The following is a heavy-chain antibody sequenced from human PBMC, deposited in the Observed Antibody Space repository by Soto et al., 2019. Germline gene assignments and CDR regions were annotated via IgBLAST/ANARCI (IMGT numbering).Heavy chain of an antibody. J-gene: IGHJ5*02. Sequence: EVQLVESGGGLVKPGGSLSLSCAASGFTFSSYSMNWVRQAPGKGLEWVSSISSSSSYIYYADSVKGRFTISRDNAKNSRDLQMNSLRAEDTAVYYCAREGQLVPSQFNWFDPWGQGTLVTVSS. CDR1: GFTFSSYS. CDR2: ISSSSSYI. CDR3: AREGQLVPSQFNWFDP. V-gene: IGHV3-21*01. D-gene: IGHD6-6*01.